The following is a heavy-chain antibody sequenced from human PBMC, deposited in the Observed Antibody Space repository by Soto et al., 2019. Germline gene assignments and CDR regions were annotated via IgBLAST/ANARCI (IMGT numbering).Heavy chain of an antibody. J-gene: IGHJ4*02. CDR3: ARDSSRGFDY. CDR2: TNYSGST. V-gene: IGHV4-31*03. CDR1: GGSISSGGYY. D-gene: IGHD6-13*01. Sequence: SEILSLTCTVSGGSISSGGYYWSWLRQHPGKGLEWIRCTNYSGSTYYNPSLKSRVTISVDTSKNQFSLKLSSVTAADTDVYYCARDSSRGFDYWGQGTLVTVSS.